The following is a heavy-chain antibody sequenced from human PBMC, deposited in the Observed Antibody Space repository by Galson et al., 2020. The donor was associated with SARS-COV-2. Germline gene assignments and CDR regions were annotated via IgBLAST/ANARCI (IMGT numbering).Heavy chain of an antibody. CDR2: FYYSGST. CDR1: GGSISSGGYY. CDR3: ARYPGGRGFDC. D-gene: IGHD2-15*01. V-gene: IGHV4-31*03. Sequence: ASETLSLTRTVSGGSISSGGYYWSWIRQHPGKGLEWIGYFYYSGSTYYNPSLKSRVSISVDTSKNQFSLNLSSVTAADTAVYYCARYPGGRGFDCWGQGTLATVSS. J-gene: IGHJ4*02.